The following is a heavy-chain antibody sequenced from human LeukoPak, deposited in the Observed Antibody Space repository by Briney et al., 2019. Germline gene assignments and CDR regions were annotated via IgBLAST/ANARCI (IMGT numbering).Heavy chain of an antibody. CDR3: ARAGAAAAEGYFDY. CDR1: GFTFSSYW. Sequence: GGSLRLSCAASGFTFSSYWMHWVRQAPGKGLVWVSRINTDGSSTSYADSVKGRFTISRDNAKNTLYLQMNSLRAEDTAVYYCARAGAAAAEGYFDYWGQGTLVTVSS. J-gene: IGHJ4*02. D-gene: IGHD6-13*01. V-gene: IGHV3-74*01. CDR2: INTDGSST.